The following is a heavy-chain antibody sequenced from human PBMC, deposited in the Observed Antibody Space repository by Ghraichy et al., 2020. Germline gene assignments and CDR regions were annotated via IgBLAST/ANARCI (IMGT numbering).Heavy chain of an antibody. D-gene: IGHD3-22*01. V-gene: IGHV3-74*01. J-gene: IGHJ3*02. CDR3: ARAGVYYDSSDSFSLGAFDI. Sequence: GESLNISCAASEFTFRNYWMHWFRQAPGKGLVWVSRIKNDGSTTTYADSVKGRFTVSRDNAKNTLFLQMNSLRAEDTAVYYCARAGVYYDSSDSFSLGAFDIWGQGTMVTVSS. CDR1: EFTFRNYW. CDR2: IKNDGSTT.